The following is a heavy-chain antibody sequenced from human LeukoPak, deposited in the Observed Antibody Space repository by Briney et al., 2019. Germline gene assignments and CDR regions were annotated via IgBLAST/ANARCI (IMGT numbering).Heavy chain of an antibody. CDR3: ARSIAAAEGPFDY. D-gene: IGHD6-13*01. V-gene: IGHV3-7*01. CDR2: IKQDGSEK. Sequence: GGSLRLSCAASGFTFSSYWMSWLRQAPGKGLEWVANIKQDGSEKYYVDSVKGRFTISRDNAKNSLYLQMNSLRAEDTAVYYCARSIAAAEGPFDYWGQGTLVTVSS. CDR1: GFTFSSYW. J-gene: IGHJ4*02.